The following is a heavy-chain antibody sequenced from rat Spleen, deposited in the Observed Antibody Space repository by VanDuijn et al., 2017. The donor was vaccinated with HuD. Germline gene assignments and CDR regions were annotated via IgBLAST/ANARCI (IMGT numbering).Heavy chain of an antibody. CDR3: ARRLYDYFDY. V-gene: IGHV5-7*01. J-gene: IGHJ2*01. D-gene: IGHD1-2*01. CDR2: IFYDGSST. Sequence: EVQLVESGGGLVQPGGSLTLSCLASGFTFSDYGMNWIRQAPKQGLEWVATIFYDGSSTYYRDSVKGRFTVSRDNAKSTLYLQMDSLKSEDTATYYCARRLYDYFDYWGQGVMVTVSS. CDR1: GFTFSDYG.